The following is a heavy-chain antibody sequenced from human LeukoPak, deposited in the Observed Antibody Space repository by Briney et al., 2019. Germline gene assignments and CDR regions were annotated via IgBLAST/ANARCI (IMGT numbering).Heavy chain of an antibody. D-gene: IGHD3-3*01. V-gene: IGHV3-30*01. CDR3: ARDTTARTIFGVVMSHFDY. CDR1: GFTFSSYA. Sequence: TGGSLRLSCSASGFTFSSYAMHWVRQAPGKGLEWVAVISYDGSNKYYADSVKGRFTISRDNSKNTLYLQMNSLRAEDTAVYYCARDTTARTIFGVVMSHFDYWGQGTLVTVSS. CDR2: ISYDGSNK. J-gene: IGHJ4*02.